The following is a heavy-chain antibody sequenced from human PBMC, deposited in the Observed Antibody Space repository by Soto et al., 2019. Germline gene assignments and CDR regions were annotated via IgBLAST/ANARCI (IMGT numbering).Heavy chain of an antibody. CDR3: AKDALGDYFYYGMDV. V-gene: IGHV3-23*01. J-gene: IGHJ6*02. Sequence: GGSLRLSCAVSGFTFNNYAMNWVRQAPGKGLEWVTSISDSGGRTYYADSVKGRFTISRDNSKNTLYLQMNSLRAEDTAIYYCAKDALGDYFYYGMDVWGQGTTVTVSS. CDR2: ISDSGGRT. CDR1: GFTFNNYA.